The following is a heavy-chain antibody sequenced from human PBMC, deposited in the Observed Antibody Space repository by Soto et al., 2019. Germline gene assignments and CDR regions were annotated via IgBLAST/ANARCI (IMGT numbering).Heavy chain of an antibody. V-gene: IGHV3-30*18. D-gene: IGHD3-3*01. CDR1: GFTFSSYG. J-gene: IGHJ5*02. CDR2: ISYDGSNK. CDR3: AKPGLLYYDFWSGPDGWFDP. Sequence: GGSLRLSCAASGFTFSSYGMHWVRQAPGKGLEWVAVISYDGSNKYYADSVKGRFTISRDNSKNTLYLQMNSLRAEDTAVYYCAKPGLLYYDFWSGPDGWFDPWGQGTLVTVSS.